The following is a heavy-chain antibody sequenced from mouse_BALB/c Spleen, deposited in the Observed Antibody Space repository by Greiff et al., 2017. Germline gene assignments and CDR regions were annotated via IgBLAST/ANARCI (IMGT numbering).Heavy chain of an antibody. CDR1: GFTFSSYA. J-gene: IGHJ4*01. CDR2: ISSGGST. D-gene: IGHD1-2*01. V-gene: IGHV5-6-5*01. CDR3: ARRLLRHGAMDY. Sequence: EVQLVESGGGLVKPGGSLKLSCAASGFTFSSYAMSWVRQTPEKRLEWVASISSGGSTYYPDSVKGRFTISRDNARNILYLQMSSLRSEDTAMYYCARRLLRHGAMDYWGQGTSVTVSS.